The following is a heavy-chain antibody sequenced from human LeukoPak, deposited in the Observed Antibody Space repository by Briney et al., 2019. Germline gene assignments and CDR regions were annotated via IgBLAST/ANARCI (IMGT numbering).Heavy chain of an antibody. J-gene: IGHJ4*02. V-gene: IGHV3-23*01. Sequence: GGSLRLSCAASGFTFSSYAMSWVRQAPGKGLEWVSAISGSGGSTYYADSVKGRFTISRDNSKNTLYLQMNSLRAEDTAVYYCAKDGGRATVKSWDYWGQGTLVTVSS. CDR2: ISGSGGST. CDR3: AKDGGRATVKSWDY. D-gene: IGHD4-17*01. CDR1: GFTFSSYA.